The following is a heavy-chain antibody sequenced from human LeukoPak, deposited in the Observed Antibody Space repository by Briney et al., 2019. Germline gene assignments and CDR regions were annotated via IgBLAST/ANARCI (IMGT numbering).Heavy chain of an antibody. D-gene: IGHD6-6*01. V-gene: IGHV1-8*02. CDR1: GDTFTSYD. J-gene: IGHJ6*03. CDR3: ARALTSSSFYYYYYMDV. Sequence: ASVRVSCKASGDTFTSYDINWVRQAPGEGLEWRGWMNPNSGNTCYAQKFQGRVTMTRNTSISTAYMELSSLRSEGTAVYYCARALTSSSFYYYYYMDVWGKGTTVTVSS. CDR2: MNPNSGNT.